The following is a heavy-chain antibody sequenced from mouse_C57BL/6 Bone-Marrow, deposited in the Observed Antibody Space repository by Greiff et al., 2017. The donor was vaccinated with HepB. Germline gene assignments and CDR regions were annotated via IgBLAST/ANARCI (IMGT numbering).Heavy chain of an antibody. CDR2: ISSGSSTI. V-gene: IGHV5-17*01. CDR3: AREDGNPFAY. D-gene: IGHD2-1*01. J-gene: IGHJ3*01. CDR1: GFTFSDYG. Sequence: EVKLQESGGGLVKPGGSLKLSCAASGFTFSDYGMHWVRQAPEKGLEWVAYISSGSSTIYYADTVKGRFTISRDNAKNTLFLQMTSLRSEDTAMYYCAREDGNPFAYWGQGTLVTVSA.